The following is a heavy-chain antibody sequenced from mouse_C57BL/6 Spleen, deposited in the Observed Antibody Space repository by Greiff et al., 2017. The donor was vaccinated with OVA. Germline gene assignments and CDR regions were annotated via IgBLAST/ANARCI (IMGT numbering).Heavy chain of an antibody. CDR2: IDPSDSYT. Sequence: QVQLKQPGAELVMPGASVKLSCKASGYTFTSYWMHWVKQRPGQGLEWIGEIDPSDSYTNYNQKFKGKSTLTVDKSSSTAYMQLSSLTSEDSAVYYCARWGYGSSPSYAMDYWGQGTSVTVSS. J-gene: IGHJ4*01. CDR1: GYTFTSYW. V-gene: IGHV1-69*01. D-gene: IGHD1-1*01. CDR3: ARWGYGSSPSYAMDY.